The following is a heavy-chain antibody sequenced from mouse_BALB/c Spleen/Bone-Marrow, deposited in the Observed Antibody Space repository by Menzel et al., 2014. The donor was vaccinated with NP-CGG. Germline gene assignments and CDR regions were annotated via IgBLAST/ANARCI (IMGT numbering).Heavy chain of an antibody. CDR2: IDPYYGGT. D-gene: IGHD2-10*01. Sequence: SERELEKPGASVKISCKASGYSFTGYNMNWVKQSNGKSLEWIGNIDPYYGGTSYNQKFKGKSTLTGDKSSSTAYMQLKSLTSEDSAVYYCASSYSPFAYWGQGTLVTVSA. CDR1: GYSFTGYN. V-gene: IGHV1-39*01. J-gene: IGHJ3*01. CDR3: ASSYSPFAY.